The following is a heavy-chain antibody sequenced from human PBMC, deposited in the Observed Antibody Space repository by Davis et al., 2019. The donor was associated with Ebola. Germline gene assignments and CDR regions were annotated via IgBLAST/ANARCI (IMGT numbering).Heavy chain of an antibody. CDR1: GFTFSSYW. D-gene: IGHD4-17*01. CDR3: VRAAGSTTLTAPSMDV. CDR2: ISGGGRTI. J-gene: IGHJ6*02. Sequence: GESLKISCAASGFTFSSYWMSWVRQAPGKGLEWVSYISGGGRTIYYADSVKGRFTISRDNAKNSLYLQMNSLRAEDTAVYYCVRAAGSTTLTAPSMDVWGQGTTVTVSS. V-gene: IGHV3-48*04.